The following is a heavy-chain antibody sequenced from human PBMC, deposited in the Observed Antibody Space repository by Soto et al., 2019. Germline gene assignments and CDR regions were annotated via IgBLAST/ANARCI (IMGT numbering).Heavy chain of an antibody. D-gene: IGHD4-17*01. J-gene: IGHJ4*02. V-gene: IGHV3-23*01. Sequence: GGSLRLSCAASGFTFSTYAMSWVRQAPGKGLEWVSTITGSGDSTYYADSVKGQFTISRDNSKNTLYLQMSSLKAGDTAVYYCAKGSVLSYGGPSYFDSWGQGILVTVS. CDR1: GFTFSTYA. CDR2: ITGSGDST. CDR3: AKGSVLSYGGPSYFDS.